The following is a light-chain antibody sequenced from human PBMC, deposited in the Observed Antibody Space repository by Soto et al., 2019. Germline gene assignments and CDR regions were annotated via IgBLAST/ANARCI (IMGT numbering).Light chain of an antibody. CDR3: QQRSNWPT. V-gene: IGKV3-11*01. J-gene: IGKJ1*01. CDR2: DAS. Sequence: EIVLTQSPVTLSLSPGERATLSCRASQSVTTYVAWYQQKPGQAPRLLIYDASNRATGIPARISGSGSGTDFTLTISSLEPEDFAVYHCQQRSNWPTFGQGTKVEIK. CDR1: QSVTTY.